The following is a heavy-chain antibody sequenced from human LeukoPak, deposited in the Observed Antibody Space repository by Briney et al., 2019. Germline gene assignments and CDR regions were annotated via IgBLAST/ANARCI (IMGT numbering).Heavy chain of an antibody. CDR3: ARVHGGYPFDY. CDR2: ISGSGDTT. V-gene: IGHV3-23*01. Sequence: GGSLRLSCAASGFTFSSYAMSWVRQAPGKGLEWVSVISGSGDTTNYADSVKGRFTISRDNSKNSLYLQMNSLRAEDTAVYYCARVHGGYPFDYWGQGTLVTVSS. D-gene: IGHD2-15*01. J-gene: IGHJ4*02. CDR1: GFTFSSYA.